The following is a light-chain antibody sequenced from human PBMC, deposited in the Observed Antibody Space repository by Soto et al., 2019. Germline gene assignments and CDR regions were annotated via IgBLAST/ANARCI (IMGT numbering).Light chain of an antibody. CDR2: DAS. J-gene: IGKJ5*01. CDR1: QSVSSSY. V-gene: IGKV3D-20*01. CDR3: QQYGSSPPT. Sequence: EIVMTQSPATLSVSPGERATLSCRASQSVSSSYLAWYQQKPGLAPRLLIYDASSRATGIPARFSGSGSGTDFTLTISRLEPEDFAVYYCQQYGSSPPTFGQGTRLEIK.